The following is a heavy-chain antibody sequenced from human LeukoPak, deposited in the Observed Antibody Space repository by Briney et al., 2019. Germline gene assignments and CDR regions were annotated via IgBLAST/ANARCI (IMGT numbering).Heavy chain of an antibody. V-gene: IGHV3-21*01. CDR1: GFTFSSYA. D-gene: IGHD5-18*01. J-gene: IGHJ4*02. Sequence: GGSLRLSCAASGFTFSSYAMSWVRQAPGKGLEWVSSITTSSSYIYYADSVKGRFTISRDNAKNSLYLQMNSLRAEDTAVYYCARDLGGYSYGSHFDYWGQGTLVTVSS. CDR2: ITTSSSYI. CDR3: ARDLGGYSYGSHFDY.